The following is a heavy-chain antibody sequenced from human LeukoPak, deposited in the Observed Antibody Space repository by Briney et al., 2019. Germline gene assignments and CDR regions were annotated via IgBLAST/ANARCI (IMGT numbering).Heavy chain of an antibody. CDR2: INHSGST. Sequence: PSETLSLTCAVYGGSFSGYYWSWIRQPPGKGLEWIGEINHSGSTNYNPSLKSRVTISVDTSKNQFSLKLSSVTAADTAVYYCANRCDGDCFDAFDIWGQGTMVTVSS. V-gene: IGHV4-34*01. J-gene: IGHJ3*02. CDR3: ANRCDGDCFDAFDI. D-gene: IGHD2-21*02. CDR1: GGSFSGYY.